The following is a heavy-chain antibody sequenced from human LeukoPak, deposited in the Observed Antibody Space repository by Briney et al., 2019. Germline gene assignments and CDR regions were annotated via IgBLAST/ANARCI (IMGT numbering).Heavy chain of an antibody. V-gene: IGHV4-59*08. CDR1: GGSISTYY. D-gene: IGHD2-2*01. Sequence: AETLSLTCTVSGGSISTYYWSWIRQPPGKGLEWVGYIYYSGSTNYNPSLKSRVTISVDTSKNQFSLKPSSVTAADTAVYYCARHSSRAPINWFDPWGQGILVTVSS. CDR2: IYYSGST. J-gene: IGHJ5*02. CDR3: ARHSSRAPINWFDP.